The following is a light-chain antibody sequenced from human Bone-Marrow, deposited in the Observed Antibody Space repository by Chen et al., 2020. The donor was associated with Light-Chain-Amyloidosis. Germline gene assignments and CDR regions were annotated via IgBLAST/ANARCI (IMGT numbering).Light chain of an antibody. V-gene: IGKV3-20*01. Sequence: EIVLTQSPGTLSLSPGEGANLSCRASQTISSNYLTWYQQKFGQAPRLLIYGSSSRATGIPDRFTSSGAGTDFTLTITRLEPEDFAMYYCQQYGTSPLAFGGGTKVEIK. CDR3: QQYGTSPLA. CDR1: QTISSNY. J-gene: IGKJ4*01. CDR2: GSS.